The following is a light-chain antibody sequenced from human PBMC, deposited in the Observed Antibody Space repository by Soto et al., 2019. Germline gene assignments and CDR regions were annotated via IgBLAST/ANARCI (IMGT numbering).Light chain of an antibody. CDR1: QSVSSY. Sequence: EIVLTQSPATLSLSPGERATLSCRASQSVSSYLAWYQQKPGQAPRLLIYDASNRATGIPARFSGSGSGTDFTLTSSSLEPEDFAVYYCQQRSNRPFTFGPGTKVDI. CDR3: QQRSNRPFT. J-gene: IGKJ3*01. CDR2: DAS. V-gene: IGKV3-11*01.